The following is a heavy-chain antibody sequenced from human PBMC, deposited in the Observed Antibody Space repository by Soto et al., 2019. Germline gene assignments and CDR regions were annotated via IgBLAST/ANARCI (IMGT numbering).Heavy chain of an antibody. V-gene: IGHV4-31*03. Sequence: PSETLSLTCTVSGGSISSGDYYWRWIRQVPKKGLEWIGYIYYSGSTYYNPSLRSRVAMSVDTSKNQFSLKLSSVTAADTAIYYCAREGRLAAAGRFDYWGQGTLVTVSS. J-gene: IGHJ4*02. D-gene: IGHD6-13*01. CDR3: AREGRLAAAGRFDY. CDR1: GGSISSGDYY. CDR2: IYYSGST.